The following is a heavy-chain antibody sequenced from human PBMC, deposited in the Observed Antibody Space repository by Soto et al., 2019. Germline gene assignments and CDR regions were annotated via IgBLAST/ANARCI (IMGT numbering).Heavy chain of an antibody. CDR1: GGTXNNVG. Sequence: AAGGTXNNVGGSWVSKKKEKGLEWVGRIKSKTDGGTKDYAAPVKGRFTISRDDSKNTLYLQLIFFKTEDTVVYYCTPSNFWGHRTLVPVSS. J-gene: IGHJ4*01. CDR3: TPSNF. V-gene: IGHV3-15*05. CDR2: IKSKTDGGTK.